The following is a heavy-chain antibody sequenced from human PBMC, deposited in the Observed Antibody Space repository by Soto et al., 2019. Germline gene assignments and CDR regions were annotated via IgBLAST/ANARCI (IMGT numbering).Heavy chain of an antibody. CDR3: AKDQHYYYYGMDV. CDR1: GFTFSSYG. V-gene: IGHV3-30*18. Sequence: HPGGSLRLSCAASGFTFSSYGMHWVRQAPGKGLEWVAVISYDGSNKYYADSVKGRFTISRDNSKNTLYLQMNSLRAGDTAVYYCAKDQHYYYYGMDVWGQGTTVTVSS. CDR2: ISYDGSNK. J-gene: IGHJ6*02.